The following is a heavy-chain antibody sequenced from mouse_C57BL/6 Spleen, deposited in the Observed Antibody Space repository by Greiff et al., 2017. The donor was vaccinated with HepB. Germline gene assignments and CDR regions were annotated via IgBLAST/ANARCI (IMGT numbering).Heavy chain of an antibody. CDR2: IYPRSGNT. CDR1: GYTFTSYG. J-gene: IGHJ4*01. V-gene: IGHV1-81*01. Sequence: VKLQESGAELARPGASVKLSCKASGYTFTSYGISWVKQRTGQGLEWIGEIYPRSGNTYYNEKFKGKATLTADKSSSTAYMELRSLTSEDSAVYFCARVTVVEVGAMDYWGQGTSVTVSS. CDR3: ARVTVVEVGAMDY. D-gene: IGHD1-1*01.